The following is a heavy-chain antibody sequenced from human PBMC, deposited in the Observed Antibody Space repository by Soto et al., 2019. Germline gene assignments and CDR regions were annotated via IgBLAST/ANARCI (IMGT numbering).Heavy chain of an antibody. J-gene: IGHJ4*02. V-gene: IGHV3-21*01. Sequence: VGSLRLSCAASGFTFSSYSMNWVRQAPGKGLEWVSSISSSSSYIYYADSVKGRFTISRDNAKNSLYLQMNSLRAEDTAVYYCATGLTPLYSGSSHTSVDYWGQGTLVTVSS. CDR2: ISSSSSYI. D-gene: IGHD1-26*01. CDR3: ATGLTPLYSGSSHTSVDY. CDR1: GFTFSSYS.